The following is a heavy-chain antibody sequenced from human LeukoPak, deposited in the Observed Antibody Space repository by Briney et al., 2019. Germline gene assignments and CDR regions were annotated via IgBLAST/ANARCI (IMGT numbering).Heavy chain of an antibody. CDR1: GGSVSSGTYY. CDR2: IFDSGST. V-gene: IGHV4-61*01. Sequence: KASETLSLTCTVSGGSVSSGTYYWSWIRQPPGKGLEWMGYIFDSGSTSYNPSLKSRVTMSVDTSKNQFSLKLSSVTAADTAVYYCARDQAGSYFDYWGQGTLVTVSS. J-gene: IGHJ4*02. D-gene: IGHD3-10*01. CDR3: ARDQAGSYFDY.